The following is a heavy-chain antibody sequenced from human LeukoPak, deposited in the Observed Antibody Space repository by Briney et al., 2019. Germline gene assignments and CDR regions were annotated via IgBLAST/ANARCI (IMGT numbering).Heavy chain of an antibody. V-gene: IGHV3-23*01. CDR1: GFTFSSYS. D-gene: IGHD3-10*01. CDR2: ITGSSTHK. J-gene: IGHJ4*02. CDR3: VKDTPMVQGVNY. Sequence: GGSLRLSCAASGFTFSSYSMSWVRQAPGKGLDWVSGITGSSTHKFYADSVKGRFTIFRDNSKNTLYLQMSGLRDEDTAVYYCVKDTPMVQGVNYWGQGTLVTVSS.